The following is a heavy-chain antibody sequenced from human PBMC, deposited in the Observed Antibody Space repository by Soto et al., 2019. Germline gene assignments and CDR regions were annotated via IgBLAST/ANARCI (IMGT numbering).Heavy chain of an antibody. Sequence: GGSLRLSCAASGFTFRSYAMHWVRQAPGKGLEWVAVISYDGSDKYYADSVKGRFTISRDNSKNTLYLQMNSLRAEDTAVYYCARDHGLRFLEWLFPSHELYYYYGMDVWGQGTTVTVSS. V-gene: IGHV3-30-3*01. CDR3: ARDHGLRFLEWLFPSHELYYYYGMDV. D-gene: IGHD3-3*01. CDR2: ISYDGSDK. CDR1: GFTFRSYA. J-gene: IGHJ6*02.